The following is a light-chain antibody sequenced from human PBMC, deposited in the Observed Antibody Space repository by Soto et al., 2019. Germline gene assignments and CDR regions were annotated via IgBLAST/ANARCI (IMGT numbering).Light chain of an antibody. CDR2: DTS. CDR3: QQYQNSPRT. Sequence: ETVLTQSPGTLSLSPGERATVSCRASQSVGGNSLAWYQQRPGQAPRLLIYDTSKRATGIPDRFSGSGSGTDFTLTISRLEPADFAGYYCQQYQNSPRTFGQGTQVEIK. V-gene: IGKV3-20*01. CDR1: QSVGGNS. J-gene: IGKJ1*01.